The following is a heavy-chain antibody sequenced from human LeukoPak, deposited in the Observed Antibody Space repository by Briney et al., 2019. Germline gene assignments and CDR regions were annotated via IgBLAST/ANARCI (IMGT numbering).Heavy chain of an antibody. Sequence: GASVKVSCKASGYTFTGYYMHWVRQAPGQGLEWMGWINPNSGGTNYAQKFQGRVTMTRDASINTAYMELRRLRSDDTAVYYCARGGYLDWFATWDLGLWGRGTLVTVSS. CDR3: ARGGYLDWFATWDLGL. V-gene: IGHV1-2*02. J-gene: IGHJ2*01. CDR1: GYTFTGYY. D-gene: IGHD3-9*01. CDR2: INPNSGGT.